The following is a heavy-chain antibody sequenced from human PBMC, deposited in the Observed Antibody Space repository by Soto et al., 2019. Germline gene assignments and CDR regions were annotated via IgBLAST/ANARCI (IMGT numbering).Heavy chain of an antibody. CDR2: IIPILGIA. Sequence: GASVKASCKASGGTFSSYTISWVRQAPGQGLEWMGRIIPILGIANYAQKFQGRVTITADKSTSTAYMELSSLRSEDTAVYYCARERTTVTDYYYYYMDVWGKGTTVTVSS. CDR3: ARERTTVTDYYYYYMDV. J-gene: IGHJ6*03. CDR1: GGTFSSYT. D-gene: IGHD4-17*01. V-gene: IGHV1-69*04.